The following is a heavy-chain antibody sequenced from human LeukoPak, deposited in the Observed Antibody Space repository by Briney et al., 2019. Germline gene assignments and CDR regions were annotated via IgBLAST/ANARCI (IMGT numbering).Heavy chain of an antibody. Sequence: GGSLRLSCAAFSGFAMSWVRQAPGKGLEWVSAINGRGDDTYYPDSVKGRFTISRDNSNNTLYLQMNSLRAEDTAVYYCAKGHRSSSSFFDSWGQGILVTVSS. CDR1: SGFA. D-gene: IGHD6-19*01. CDR2: INGRGDDT. J-gene: IGHJ4*02. CDR3: AKGHRSSSSFFDS. V-gene: IGHV3-23*01.